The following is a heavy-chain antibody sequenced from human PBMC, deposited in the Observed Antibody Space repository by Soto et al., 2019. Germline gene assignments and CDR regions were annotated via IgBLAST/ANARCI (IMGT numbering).Heavy chain of an antibody. D-gene: IGHD6-13*01. CDR2: IWNDGNGY. CDR1: GFTFNNYG. CDR3: ARRQISPPTRGAASARGGMDV. J-gene: IGHJ6*02. V-gene: IGHV3-33*01. Sequence: QVQLVESGGGVVQPGRSLRLSCAASGFTFNNYGMRWVRQAPGKGLEWVAVIWNDGNGYYYANSVKGRFTISRDNTKKTLYLQMSSLRAEDTAVYYCARRQISPPTRGAASARGGMDVWGQGTTVTVSS.